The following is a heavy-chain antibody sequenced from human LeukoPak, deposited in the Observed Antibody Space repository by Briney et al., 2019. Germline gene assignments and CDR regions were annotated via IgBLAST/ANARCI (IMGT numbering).Heavy chain of an antibody. V-gene: IGHV4-61*08. CDR2: IHYSGSI. Sequence: SSETLSLTCTVSGGSVSSGGYYWNWIRQPPGMGLEWIGFIHYSGSINYNPSLESRVIISKDTSKNQFSLELSSLTAADTAVYYCARSGTATTGWTNWFAPWGQGIVVTVSS. D-gene: IGHD1-1*01. CDR3: ARSGTATTGWTNWFAP. CDR1: GGSVSSGGYY. J-gene: IGHJ5*02.